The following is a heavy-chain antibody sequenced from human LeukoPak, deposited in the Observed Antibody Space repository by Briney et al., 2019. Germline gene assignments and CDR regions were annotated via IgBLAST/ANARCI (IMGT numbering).Heavy chain of an antibody. J-gene: IGHJ4*02. CDR3: ARQTRRTAMEDRRFDY. CDR1: GYSFASSW. CDR2: IFPDDSNT. D-gene: IGHD1-1*01. Sequence: SGESLKISCTASGYSFASSWIAWVRQMPGKGLEWMGIIFPDDSNTGYNPSFQGQVTMSADKSVSTAYLQWSSLKASDTAIYYCARQTRRTAMEDRRFDYWGQGTLVIVSS. V-gene: IGHV5-51*01.